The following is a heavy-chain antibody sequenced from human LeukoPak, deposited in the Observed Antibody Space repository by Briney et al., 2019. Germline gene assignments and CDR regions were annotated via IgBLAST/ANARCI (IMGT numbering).Heavy chain of an antibody. J-gene: IGHJ4*02. CDR3: ARGPQFCSGGSCYGYYFDY. D-gene: IGHD2-15*01. Sequence: KPGGSLRLSCAASGFTFSSYSMNWVRQPPGKGLEWVPSISSSGSYIYYADSVKGRFSISRDSAKNSLYLQMNSLRAEDTAVYYCARGPQFCSGGSCYGYYFDYWGQGTLVTVSS. V-gene: IGHV3-21*01. CDR2: ISSSGSYI. CDR1: GFTFSSYS.